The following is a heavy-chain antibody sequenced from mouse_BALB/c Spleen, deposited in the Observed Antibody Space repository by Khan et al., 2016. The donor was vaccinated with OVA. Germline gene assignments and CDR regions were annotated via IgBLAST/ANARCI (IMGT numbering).Heavy chain of an antibody. D-gene: IGHD1-1*01. J-gene: IGHJ2*01. Sequence: EVQLQESGPELVRPGASVKISCKASGYSFTGYFMNWVMQSHGKSLEWIGRINPHIGETFYNQRIKDKATLTVDESSNTAHMELRSLASEDSAVFYCTRIYRSDFDYWGQGTTLTVSS. CDR2: INPHIGET. V-gene: IGHV1-20*02. CDR1: GYSFTGYF. CDR3: TRIYRSDFDY.